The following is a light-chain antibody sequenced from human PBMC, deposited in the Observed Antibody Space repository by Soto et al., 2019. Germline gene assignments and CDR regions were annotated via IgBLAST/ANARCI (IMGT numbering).Light chain of an antibody. V-gene: IGLV1-40*01. CDR1: SSNIGAGYD. CDR3: QSYDSSLSGYV. Sequence: QSVLTQPPSVSGAPGQRVTISCTGSSSNIGAGYDVHWYQQLPGTAPKLLIYGDINRPSGVPDRFSGSKSGSSASLAITGLQAEDEADYYCQSYDSSLSGYVFGGGTKVTVL. CDR2: GDI. J-gene: IGLJ3*02.